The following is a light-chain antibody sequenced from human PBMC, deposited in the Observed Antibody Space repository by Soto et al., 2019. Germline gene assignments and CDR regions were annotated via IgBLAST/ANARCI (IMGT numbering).Light chain of an antibody. CDR3: LQYNGYYRT. CDR2: DAS. J-gene: IGKJ1*01. Sequence: DIQMTQSPSTLSASVVARVTITCRASQSISSWLAWYQQRPGKAPNLLIFDASTLESGVPSRFSGSGSGTTFTLTISSLQSDDFATYYCLQYNGYYRTFGQGTKVDIK. V-gene: IGKV1-5*01. CDR1: QSISSW.